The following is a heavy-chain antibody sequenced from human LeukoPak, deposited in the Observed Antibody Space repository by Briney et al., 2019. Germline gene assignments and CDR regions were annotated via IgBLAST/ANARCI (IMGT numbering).Heavy chain of an antibody. CDR1: GFTFSSYW. CDR2: INSDGSTT. CDR3: AKDSHGDYVDFDY. J-gene: IGHJ4*02. D-gene: IGHD4-17*01. V-gene: IGHV3-74*01. Sequence: GGSLRLSCAASGFTFSSYWMHWVRQAPGKGLVWVSRINSDGSTTYYADSVKGRFTISRDNSKNTLDLQMNSLRAEDTAVYYCAKDSHGDYVDFDYWGQGTLVTVSS.